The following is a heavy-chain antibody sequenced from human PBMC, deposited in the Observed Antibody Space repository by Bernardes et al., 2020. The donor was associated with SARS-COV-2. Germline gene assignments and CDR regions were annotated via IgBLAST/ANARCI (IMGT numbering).Heavy chain of an antibody. V-gene: IGHV3-30*03. J-gene: IGHJ6*02. CDR3: ARDRGYYDFWSGYLGEPGLISYYYYYGMDV. CDR2: ISYDGSNK. Sequence: GGSLRLSCEASGFTFSSYGMHWVRKAPGKGLEWVAVISYDGSNKYYADSVKGRFTISRDNSKNTLYLQMNSLRAEDTAVYYCARDRGYYDFWSGYLGEPGLISYYYYYGMDVWGQGTTVTVSS. D-gene: IGHD3-3*01. CDR1: GFTFSSYG.